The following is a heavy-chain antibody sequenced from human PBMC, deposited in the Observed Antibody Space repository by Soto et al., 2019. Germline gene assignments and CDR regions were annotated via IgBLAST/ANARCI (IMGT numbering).Heavy chain of an antibody. CDR3: AGGPPIVLVPAAPDY. CDR2: MNPNSGNT. D-gene: IGHD2-2*01. Sequence: QVQLVQSGAEVKKPGASVKVSCKASGYTFTSYDINWVRQATGQGLEWMGWMNPNSGNTGYAQKFQGRVTMTSNTSISTAYMELSSLRSEDTAVYYCAGGPPIVLVPAAPDYWGQGTLVTVSS. V-gene: IGHV1-8*01. J-gene: IGHJ4*02. CDR1: GYTFTSYD.